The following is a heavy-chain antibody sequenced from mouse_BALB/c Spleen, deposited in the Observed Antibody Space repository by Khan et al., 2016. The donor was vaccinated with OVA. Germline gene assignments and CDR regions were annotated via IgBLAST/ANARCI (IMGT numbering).Heavy chain of an antibody. J-gene: IGHJ1*01. V-gene: IGHV5-6-4*01. CDR3: TRDGNYAHWYFDV. D-gene: IGHD2-1*01. CDR1: GVSFTSYT. Sequence: QLEESGGGLVRPGGSLKLSCAASGVSFTSYTMSWVRQTPEKRLEWVATISSGSTYTYYPDSVKGRFTISRDNAKNTLYLQMSSLKSEDTAMYYCTRDGNYAHWYFDVWGAGTTVTVSS. CDR2: ISSGSTYT.